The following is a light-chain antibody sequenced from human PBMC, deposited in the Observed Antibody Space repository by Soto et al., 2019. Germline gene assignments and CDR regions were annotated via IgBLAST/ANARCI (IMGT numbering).Light chain of an antibody. CDR2: GAS. Sequence: EIVLTQSPATLALSPGERATPSCRASQSVSGNLAWYQQKPGQAPRLLIYGASTRATGIPARFSGSGSGIEFTLTISSLQSEDFAVYYCQQYNNWPRTFGQGTKVDIK. CDR3: QQYNNWPRT. CDR1: QSVSGN. V-gene: IGKV3-15*01. J-gene: IGKJ1*01.